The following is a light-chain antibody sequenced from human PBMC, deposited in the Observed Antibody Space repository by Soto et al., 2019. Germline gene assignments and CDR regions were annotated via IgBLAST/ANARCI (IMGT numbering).Light chain of an antibody. J-gene: IGLJ2*01. Sequence: QSALTQPASVSGSPGQSITISCTGASSDVGDYNYVSWYQQHPGKAPKLMIYEVSTRPSGVSDRFSGSKSGNTASLTISGLQAEDEADYYCNSSTTSTTLYVIFGGGTKLTVL. CDR2: EVS. CDR1: SSDVGDYNY. V-gene: IGLV2-14*01. CDR3: NSSTTSTTLYVI.